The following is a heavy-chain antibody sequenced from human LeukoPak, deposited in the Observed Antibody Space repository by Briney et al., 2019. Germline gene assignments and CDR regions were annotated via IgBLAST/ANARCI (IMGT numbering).Heavy chain of an antibody. J-gene: IGHJ6*03. CDR3: ARGRRYYNYYMDV. CDR1: GGSFSGYY. V-gene: IGHV4-34*01. CDR2: INHSGST. Sequence: SETLSLTCAVYGGSFSGYYWSWIRQPPGKGLEWIGEINHSGSTNYNPSLKSRVTISVDTSKNQFSLKLRSVTAADTAVYYCARGRRYYNYYMDVWGKGTTVTVSS.